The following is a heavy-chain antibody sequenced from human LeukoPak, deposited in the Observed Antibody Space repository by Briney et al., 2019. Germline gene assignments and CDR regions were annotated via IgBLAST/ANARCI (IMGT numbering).Heavy chain of an antibody. D-gene: IGHD6-6*01. J-gene: IGHJ4*02. V-gene: IGHV4-61*02. CDR2: IYTSGGT. Sequence: SETLSLTCTVSGGSISSGSYYWSWIRQPAGKGLEWIERIYTSGGTNYNPSLKSRVTISVDTSKNQFSLKLSSVTAADTAVYYCARGLSIARLDWGRGTLVTVSS. CDR3: ARGLSIARLD. CDR1: GGSISSGSYY.